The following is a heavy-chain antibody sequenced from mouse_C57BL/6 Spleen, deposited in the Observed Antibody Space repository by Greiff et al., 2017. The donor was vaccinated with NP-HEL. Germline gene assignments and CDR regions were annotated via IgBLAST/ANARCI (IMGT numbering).Heavy chain of an antibody. CDR3: ARDYGSSPAWFAY. CDR1: GYAFSSSW. D-gene: IGHD1-1*01. CDR2: IYPGDGDT. Sequence: QVQLKESGPELVKPGASVKISCKASGYAFSSSWMNWVKQRPGKGLEWIGRIYPGDGDTNYNGKFKGKATLTADKSSSTAYMQLSSLTSEDSAVYVCARDYGSSPAWFAYWGQGTLVTVSA. J-gene: IGHJ3*01. V-gene: IGHV1-82*01.